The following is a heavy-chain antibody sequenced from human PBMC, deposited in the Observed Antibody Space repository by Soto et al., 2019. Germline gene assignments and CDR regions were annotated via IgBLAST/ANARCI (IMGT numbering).Heavy chain of an antibody. D-gene: IGHD3-10*01. V-gene: IGHV4-30-2*01. J-gene: IGHJ4*02. CDR3: ARLQFGEGFDY. Sequence: SETLSLTCAVSGGAISGGGFSWSWIRQPPGKGLEWIGYILHTGGTQYNPSLKSRVSMSVDKSKNQFSLHLTSVTAADTAVYYCARLQFGEGFDYWGQGALVTVSS. CDR1: GGAISGGGFS. CDR2: ILHTGGT.